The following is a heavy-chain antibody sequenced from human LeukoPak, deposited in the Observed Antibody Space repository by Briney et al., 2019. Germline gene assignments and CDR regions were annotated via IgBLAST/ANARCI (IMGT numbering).Heavy chain of an antibody. J-gene: IGHJ3*02. CDR1: GFTFSSYA. CDR2: ISYDGSNK. Sequence: PGGSLRLSCAASGFTFSSYAMHWVRQAPGKGLEWVAVISYDGSNKYYADSVKGRFTISRDNSKNSLYLQMNSLRTEDTALYYCAKDERGGTMVRGVIGAFDIWGQGTMVTVSS. D-gene: IGHD3-10*01. CDR3: AKDERGGTMVRGVIGAFDI. V-gene: IGHV3-30-3*01.